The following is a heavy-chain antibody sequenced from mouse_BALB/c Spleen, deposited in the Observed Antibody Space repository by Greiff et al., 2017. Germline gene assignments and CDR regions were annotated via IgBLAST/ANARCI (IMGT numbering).Heavy chain of an antibody. J-gene: IGHJ4*01. CDR1: GFTFSSYT. V-gene: IGHV5-12-2*01. CDR2: ISNGGGST. CDR3: ARGGGSSHYYAMDY. Sequence: EVMLVESGGGLVQPGGSLKLSCAASGFTFSSYTMSWVRQTPEKRLEWVAYISNGGGSTYYPDTVKGRFTISRDNAKNTLYLQMSSLKSEDTAMYYCARGGGSSHYYAMDYWGQGTSVTVSS. D-gene: IGHD1-1*01.